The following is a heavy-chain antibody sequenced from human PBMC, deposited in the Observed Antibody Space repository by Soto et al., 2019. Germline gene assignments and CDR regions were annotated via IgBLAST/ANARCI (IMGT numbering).Heavy chain of an antibody. CDR2: IYYSGST. V-gene: IGHV4-39*07. CDR1: GGSISSSSYY. CDR3: AREGNLGRWLQPLDF. J-gene: IGHJ4*02. D-gene: IGHD5-12*01. Sequence: PSETLSLSCAVSGGSISSSSYYWGWIRQPPGKGLEWIGSIYYSGSTYYNPSLKSRVTISVDTSKNQFSLRLISVTAADTAKYFCAREGNLGRWLQPLDFWGQGTLVTV.